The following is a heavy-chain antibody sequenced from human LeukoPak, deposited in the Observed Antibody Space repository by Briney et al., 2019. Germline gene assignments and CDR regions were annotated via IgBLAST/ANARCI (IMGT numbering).Heavy chain of an antibody. D-gene: IGHD7-27*01. CDR1: GFSVSSSF. J-gene: IGHJ3*02. CDR3: ARDRVYLGREDAFDI. CDR2: IYSIGST. Sequence: GGSLRLSCAASGFSVSSSFMSRVRQAPGKGLEWVSVIYSIGSTFYADSVKGRFTISRDNSKNTLYLHMNSLRAEDTAVYYCARDRVYLGREDAFDIWGQGTMVTVSS. V-gene: IGHV3-53*01.